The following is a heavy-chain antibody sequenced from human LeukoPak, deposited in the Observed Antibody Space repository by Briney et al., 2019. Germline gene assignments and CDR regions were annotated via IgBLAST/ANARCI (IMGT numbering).Heavy chain of an antibody. V-gene: IGHV3-30-3*01. D-gene: IGHD4-17*01. Sequence: GGSLRLSCAASGFTFSSYAMHWVRQAPGKGLEWVAVISYDGSNKYYADSVKGRFTISRDNSKNTLYLQMNSLRAEDTAVYYCARLTTVTTNWFDPWGQGTLVTVSS. CDR3: ARLTTVTTNWFDP. J-gene: IGHJ5*02. CDR1: GFTFSSYA. CDR2: ISYDGSNK.